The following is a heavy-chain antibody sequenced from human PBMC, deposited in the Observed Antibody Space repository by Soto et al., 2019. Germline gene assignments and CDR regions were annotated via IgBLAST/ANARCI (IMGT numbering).Heavy chain of an antibody. CDR3: ARDWGTQNPTPY. D-gene: IGHD3-16*01. CDR1: GLTFNNAW. Sequence: PGGSLRPSCAASGLTFNNAWMSWLRQTPGKGLDWVGRIRSKGDGGTTDYRAPVKGRFTISRHNSKNTLYLQMNSLRAEDTAVYYCARDWGTQNPTPYWGQGTLVTVSS. J-gene: IGHJ4*02. CDR2: IRSKGDGGTT. V-gene: IGHV3-15*01.